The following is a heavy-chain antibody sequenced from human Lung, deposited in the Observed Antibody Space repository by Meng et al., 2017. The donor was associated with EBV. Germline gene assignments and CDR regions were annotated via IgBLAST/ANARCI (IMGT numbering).Heavy chain of an antibody. CDR1: GGSIRFGDYY. J-gene: IGHJ5*02. CDR2: IYDSGST. CDR3: AREYSSSSGLPGP. D-gene: IGHD6-6*01. Sequence: QVQLQESGPGLVKPSQTLSLTCTVSGGSIRFGDYYWSWIRPPPGKGLEWIGYIYDSGSTSYNPSLMSRVTISVDTSRNQFSLKLTSVTAADTAVYYCAREYSSSSGLPGPWGQGTLVTVSS. V-gene: IGHV4-30-4*08.